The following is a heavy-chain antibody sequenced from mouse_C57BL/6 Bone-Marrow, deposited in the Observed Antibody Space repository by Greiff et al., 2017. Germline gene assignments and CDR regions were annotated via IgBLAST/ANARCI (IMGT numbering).Heavy chain of an antibody. D-gene: IGHD3-2*02. V-gene: IGHV1-50*01. CDR2: IDPSDSYT. J-gene: IGHJ4*01. CDR3: ARKLRLRHYAMDY. CDR1: GYTFTSYW. Sequence: QVQLQQPGAELVKPGASVKLSCKASGYTFTSYWMQWVKQRPGQGLEWIGEIDPSDSYTNYNQKFKGKATLTVDTSSSTAYMQRSSLTSEDSAVYYCARKLRLRHYAMDYWGQGTSVTVSS.